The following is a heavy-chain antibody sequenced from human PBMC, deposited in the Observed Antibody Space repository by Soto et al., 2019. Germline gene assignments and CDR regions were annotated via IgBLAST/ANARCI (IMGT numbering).Heavy chain of an antibody. D-gene: IGHD5-18*01. J-gene: IGHJ4*02. CDR2: IYYSGST. CDR3: ARHGRGYSYGYVDY. CDR1: GGSISSYY. V-gene: IGHV4-59*08. Sequence: SETLSLTCTVSGGSISSYYWSWIRQPPGKGLVWIGYIYYSGSTNYNPSLKSRVTISVDTSKNQFSLKLSSVTAADTAVYYCARHGRGYSYGYVDYWGQGTLVTVSS.